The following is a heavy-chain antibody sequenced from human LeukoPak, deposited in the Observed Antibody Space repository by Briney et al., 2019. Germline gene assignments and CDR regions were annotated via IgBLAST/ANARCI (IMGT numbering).Heavy chain of an antibody. CDR3: VRGGSGRGYGMDV. CDR1: GDSVSSNSAT. CDR2: TYYRSKWYN. J-gene: IGHJ6*02. D-gene: IGHD6-19*01. V-gene: IGHV6-1*01. Sequence: SQTLSLTVAISGDSVSSNSATWDWIRQSPSRGLEWLGRTYYRSKWYNDYAASVKSRITINSDTSKSQFSLQLNSVTAEDTAMYYCVRGGSGRGYGMDVWGQGTTVTVSS.